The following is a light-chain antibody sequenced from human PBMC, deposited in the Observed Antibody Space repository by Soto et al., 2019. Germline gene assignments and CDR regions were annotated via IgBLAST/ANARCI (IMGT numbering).Light chain of an antibody. CDR1: QGIRSA. Sequence: DLQMTQSPSSLSASVGDRVTITCRASQGIRSALVWYQQKPGKAPKRLIYAASSLQSGVPSRFSGTGSGTEFTLTINRLQPEDFATYYCLQHNSLPLTFGQGTKLEIK. J-gene: IGKJ2*01. V-gene: IGKV1-17*01. CDR3: LQHNSLPLT. CDR2: AAS.